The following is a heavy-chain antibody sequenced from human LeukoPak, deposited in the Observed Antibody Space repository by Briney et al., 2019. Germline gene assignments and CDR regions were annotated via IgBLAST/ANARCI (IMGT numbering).Heavy chain of an antibody. CDR1: GYTFTSYG. J-gene: IGHJ4*02. CDR2: ISAYNDNT. D-gene: IGHD2-15*01. V-gene: IGHV1-18*01. Sequence: ASEKVSCKDSGYTFTSYGISWVRQAPGQGLEWMGWISAYNDNTNYAQKLQGRVTMTTDTSTSTAYMELRSLRSDDTAVYYCARDADMEGVDYWGQGTLVTVSS. CDR3: ARDADMEGVDY.